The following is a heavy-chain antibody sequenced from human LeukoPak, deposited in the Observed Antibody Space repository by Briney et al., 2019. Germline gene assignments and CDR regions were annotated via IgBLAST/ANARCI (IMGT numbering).Heavy chain of an antibody. CDR1: GGSISSYY. D-gene: IGHD4-23*01. CDR3: ARHGDGDYGGNSAPDY. Sequence: SETLSLTCTVSGGSISSYYWSWIRHPPGKGLEWIGYIYYSGSTNYNPSLKSRVTISVDTSKNQFSLKLSSVTAADTAVYYCARHGDGDYGGNSAPDYWGQGTLVTVSS. V-gene: IGHV4-59*08. CDR2: IYYSGST. J-gene: IGHJ4*02.